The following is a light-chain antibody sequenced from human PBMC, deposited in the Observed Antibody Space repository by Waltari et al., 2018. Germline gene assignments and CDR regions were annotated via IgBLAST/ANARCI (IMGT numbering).Light chain of an antibody. CDR3: QTWGAGIRV. Sequence: QLVLTQSPSASASLGASVKLTCTLSSGHSNYAIAWHQQQAEKGPRYLMKINRDGSHNQGDGIPERFSGSTSGAARYLTISSLQSEDEADYYCQTWGAGIRVFGTGTKITVL. V-gene: IGLV4-69*01. CDR1: SGHSNYA. CDR2: INRDGSH. J-gene: IGLJ1*01.